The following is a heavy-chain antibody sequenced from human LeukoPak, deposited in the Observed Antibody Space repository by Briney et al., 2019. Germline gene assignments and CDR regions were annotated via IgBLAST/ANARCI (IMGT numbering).Heavy chain of an antibody. CDR1: GGSISSYY. CDR2: IYYSGST. V-gene: IGHV4-59*01. Sequence: SETLSLTCTVSGGSISSYYSSWIRQPPGKGLEWIGYIYYSGSTNYNPSLKRRVTISVDTSKNQFSLKLSSVTAADTAVYYCARDNGSYYYYYMDVWGKGTTVTVSS. J-gene: IGHJ6*03. CDR3: ARDNGSYYYYYMDV.